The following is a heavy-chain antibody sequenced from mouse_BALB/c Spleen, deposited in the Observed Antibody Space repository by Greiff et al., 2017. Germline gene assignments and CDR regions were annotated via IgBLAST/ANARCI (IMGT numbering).Heavy chain of an antibody. CDR2: IYPGSGST. CDR3: TREGYGPYYAMDY. D-gene: IGHD2-10*02. Sequence: LQQPGSELVRPGASVKLSCKASGYTFTSYWMHWVKQRHGQGLEWIGNIYPGSGSTNYDEKFKSKGTLTVDTSSSTAYMHLSSLTSEDSAVYYCTREGYGPYYAMDYWGQGTSVTVSS. J-gene: IGHJ4*01. CDR1: GYTFTSYW. V-gene: IGHV1S22*01.